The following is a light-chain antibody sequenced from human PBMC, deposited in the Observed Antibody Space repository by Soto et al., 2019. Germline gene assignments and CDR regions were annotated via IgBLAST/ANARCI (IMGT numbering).Light chain of an antibody. J-gene: IGKJ3*01. CDR2: AAS. CDR1: QSISSY. CDR3: QQRSSYPRT. Sequence: DIQLTQSPSTLSSSVGDRATISCRASQSISSYLAWYQQKPGKAPKLLIYAASNLQTGIPSRFSGSGSGTEFTLTISSLQPEDFAAYYCQQRSSYPRTFGHGTKVDIK. V-gene: IGKV1-9*01.